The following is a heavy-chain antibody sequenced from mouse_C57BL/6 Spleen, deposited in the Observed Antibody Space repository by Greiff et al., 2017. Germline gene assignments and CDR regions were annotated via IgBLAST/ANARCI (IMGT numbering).Heavy chain of an antibody. CDR2: INPSTGGT. V-gene: IGHV1-42*01. Sequence: VQLKESGPELVKPGASVKISCKASGYSFTGYYMNWVKQSPEKSLEWIGEINPSTGGTTYNQKFKAKATLTVDKSSSTAYMQLKGLTSEDSAVYYCARSDGNYPNYYAMDYWGQGTSVTVSS. J-gene: IGHJ4*01. D-gene: IGHD2-1*01. CDR3: ARSDGNYPNYYAMDY. CDR1: GYSFTGYY.